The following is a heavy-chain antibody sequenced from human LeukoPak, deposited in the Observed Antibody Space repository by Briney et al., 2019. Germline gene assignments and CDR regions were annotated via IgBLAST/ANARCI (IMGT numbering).Heavy chain of an antibody. CDR3: AKLRGYYGSGQQITLDY. Sequence: GGSLRLSCAASGLTLSSYGMHWVRQAPGKGLEWVAVISHDGSNKYYADSVKGRFTISRDNAKNTLYLQMDSQSVEDTAVYYCAKLRGYYGSGQQITLDYWGQGTLVTVSS. J-gene: IGHJ4*02. D-gene: IGHD3-10*01. V-gene: IGHV3-30*18. CDR2: ISHDGSNK. CDR1: GLTLSSYG.